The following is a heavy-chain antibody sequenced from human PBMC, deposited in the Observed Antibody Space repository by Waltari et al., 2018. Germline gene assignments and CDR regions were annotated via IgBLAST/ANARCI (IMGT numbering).Heavy chain of an antibody. D-gene: IGHD3-3*02. CDR2: IYTSGST. CDR1: GVSLTSGSHY. V-gene: IGHV4-61*02. Sequence: QVQLQESGPGLVKPSQTLSLTCSVSGVSLTSGSHYWSWIRQPAGKGLEWIVHIYTSGSTKYNPSLKRRVTISVDTSKNQFSLRLSSVTAADTAVYYCVTVGSSIQAFDYFDNWGQGTLVTVSS. CDR3: VTVGSSIQAFDYFDN. J-gene: IGHJ4*02.